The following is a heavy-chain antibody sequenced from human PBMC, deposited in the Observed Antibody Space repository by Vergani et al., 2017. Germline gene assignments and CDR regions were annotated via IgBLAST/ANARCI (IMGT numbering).Heavy chain of an antibody. D-gene: IGHD2/OR15-2a*01. CDR3: ARGCASNRCPTRGTFEI. CDR1: GDSLTSDFFY. Sequence: QVQLQESGPGPVKPSQTLSLTCSVSGDSLTSDFFYWTWIRQPAGTRLEWIGRVHSRGSTHYNSSLEGRVSVSMDTAKNEFSLDLQSVTAADTAVYFCARGCASNRCPTRGTFEIWGRGTLVTVSS. J-gene: IGHJ3*02. CDR2: VHSRGST. V-gene: IGHV4-61*02.